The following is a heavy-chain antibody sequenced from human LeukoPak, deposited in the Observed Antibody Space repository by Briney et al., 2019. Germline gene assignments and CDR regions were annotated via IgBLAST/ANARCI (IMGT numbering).Heavy chain of an antibody. CDR3: ARVHDSSGYYEGYYYYYMDV. CDR2: IIPIFGTA. D-gene: IGHD3-22*01. Sequence: GASVKVPCKASGGTFSSYAISWVRQAPGQGLEWMGGIIPIFGTANYAQKFQGRVTITTDESTSTAYMELSSLRSEDTAVYYCARVHDSSGYYEGYYYYYMDVWGKGTTVTVSS. J-gene: IGHJ6*03. CDR1: GGTFSSYA. V-gene: IGHV1-69*05.